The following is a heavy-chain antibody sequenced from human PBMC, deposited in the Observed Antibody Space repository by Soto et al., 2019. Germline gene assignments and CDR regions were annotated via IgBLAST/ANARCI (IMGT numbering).Heavy chain of an antibody. D-gene: IGHD5-12*01. J-gene: IGHJ6*02. V-gene: IGHV2-70*01. CDR2: IDWDDDK. CDR1: GFSLSTSGMC. Sequence: ESGPTLVNPTQTLTLTCTFSGFSLSTSGMCVSWIRQPPGKALEWLALIDWDDDKYYSTSLKTRLTISKDTSKNQVVLTMTNMDPVDTATYYCARARRRYDYYSYGMAVWGQGTRSPSP. CDR3: ARARRRYDYYSYGMAV.